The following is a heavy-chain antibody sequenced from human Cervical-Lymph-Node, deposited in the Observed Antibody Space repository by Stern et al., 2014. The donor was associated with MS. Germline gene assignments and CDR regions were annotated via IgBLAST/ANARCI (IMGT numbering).Heavy chain of an antibody. CDR1: GFTFSSYA. Sequence: VQLVESGGGVVQPGRSLRLSCAASGFTFSSYAMHWVRQAPGKGLEWVAGISYDGSNKYYADSVKVRFTISRDNSKNTLYLQMNSLRAEDTSVYYCARAVGEQNDYWGQGTLVTVSS. V-gene: IGHV3-30*01. D-gene: IGHD1-26*01. J-gene: IGHJ4*02. CDR2: ISYDGSNK. CDR3: ARAVGEQNDY.